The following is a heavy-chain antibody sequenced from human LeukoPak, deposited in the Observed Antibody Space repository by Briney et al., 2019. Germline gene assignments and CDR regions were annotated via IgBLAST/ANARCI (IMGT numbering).Heavy chain of an antibody. D-gene: IGHD3-3*01. J-gene: IGHJ3*02. Sequence: PGGSLRLSCAASGSTFSSYSMNWVRQAPGKGLEWVSSISGSSNYIYYADSVKGRFTISRDNAKKSLYLQMSSLRAEDTAVYYCARDQFLADIWGQGTMVTVSS. CDR3: ARDQFLADI. CDR1: GSTFSSYS. V-gene: IGHV3-21*01. CDR2: ISGSSNYI.